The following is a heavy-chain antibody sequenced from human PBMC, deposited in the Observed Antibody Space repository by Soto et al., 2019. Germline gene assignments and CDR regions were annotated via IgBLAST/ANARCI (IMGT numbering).Heavy chain of an antibody. Sequence: GGSLRLSCATSGFVVNRNYMHWVRQAPGKGLECVSVMYSDGKTYYGESVKGRFTISRHNSKNTVFLHMKSLRAEDTAVYYCARSPYCGTECNSGYLDFWGQGSLVPVSS. J-gene: IGHJ4*02. D-gene: IGHD2-21*01. CDR2: MYSDGKT. CDR3: ARSPYCGTECNSGYLDF. V-gene: IGHV3-53*01. CDR1: GFVVNRNY.